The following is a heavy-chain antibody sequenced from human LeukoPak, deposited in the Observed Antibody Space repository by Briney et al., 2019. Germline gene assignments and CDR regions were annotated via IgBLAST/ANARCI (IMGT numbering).Heavy chain of an antibody. CDR1: GYIFTSNW. J-gene: IGHJ3*02. V-gene: IGHV5-51*01. CDR3: ARVESGSYLRAFDI. CDR2: IYPGDSDT. Sequence: GESLKISCKGSGYIFTSNWIGWVRQMPGKGLEWMGIIYPGDSDTRYSPSFQGQVTISVDRSIGTAYLQWSSLKASDTAMYYCARVESGSYLRAFDIWGQGTMVTVSS. D-gene: IGHD1-26*01.